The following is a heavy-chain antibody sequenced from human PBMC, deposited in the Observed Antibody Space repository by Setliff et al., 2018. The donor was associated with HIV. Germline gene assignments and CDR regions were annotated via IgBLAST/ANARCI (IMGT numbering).Heavy chain of an antibody. J-gene: IGHJ4*02. CDR2: IIPIFGTA. CDR1: GGTFSTYA. CDR3: VREMFMYTSSEGFPFDF. V-gene: IGHV1-69*13. D-gene: IGHD6-6*01. Sequence: SVKVSCKASGGTFSTYAISWVRQAPGQGLEWMGGIIPIFGTANYDQRFQGRVTITADETTSTAYMELSSLRSEDTAMYYCVREMFMYTSSEGFPFDFWGQGTLVTVSS.